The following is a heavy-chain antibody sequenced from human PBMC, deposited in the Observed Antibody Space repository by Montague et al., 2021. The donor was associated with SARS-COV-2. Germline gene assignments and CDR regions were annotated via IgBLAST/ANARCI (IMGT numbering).Heavy chain of an antibody. Sequence: TLSLTCSVSGDSLSSGSYYWSWIRQPAGKGLEWIGRIYRGGSPNYXPSLKSRVTIPGDMSKNQFSLNVSSVTAADTAVYYCTRDPITGTTGTIYNYYGMDVWGQGAPVTVSS. CDR2: IYRGGSP. V-gene: IGHV4-61*02. D-gene: IGHD1-20*01. J-gene: IGHJ6*02. CDR1: GDSLSSGSYY. CDR3: TRDPITGTTGTIYNYYGMDV.